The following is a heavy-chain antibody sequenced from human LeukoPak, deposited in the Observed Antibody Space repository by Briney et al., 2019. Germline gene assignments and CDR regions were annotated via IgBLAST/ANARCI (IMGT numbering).Heavy chain of an antibody. CDR3: ASYMVRAPYYFDY. J-gene: IGHJ4*02. D-gene: IGHD3-10*01. CDR2: IYYSGNT. CDR1: GGSISSSGYY. Sequence: SETLSLTCTVSGGSISSSGYYWGWIRQPPGKGLEWIGSIYYSGNTYYSPSLKSRLTMSVDTSKNQFSLKLSSVTAADTAVYYCASYMVRAPYYFDYWGQGTLVTVSS. V-gene: IGHV4-39*07.